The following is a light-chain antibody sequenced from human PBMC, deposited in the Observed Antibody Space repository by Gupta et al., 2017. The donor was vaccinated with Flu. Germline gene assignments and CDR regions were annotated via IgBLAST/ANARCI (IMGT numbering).Light chain of an antibody. CDR3: LQCSRLPCA. J-gene: IGKJ5*01. CDR1: ACLVYRDVSTS. V-gene: IGKV2D-30*01. Sequence: IACLVYRDVSTSFHWFQLRPGKAPRLLIYRVSHLESGVPSRFSGSGSGTDFTFKISSVQAEDVGTYYCLQCSRLPCAFGQGTQLEIK. CDR2: RVS.